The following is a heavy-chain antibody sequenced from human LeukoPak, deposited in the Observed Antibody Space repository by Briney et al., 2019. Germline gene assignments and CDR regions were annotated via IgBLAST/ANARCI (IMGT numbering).Heavy chain of an antibody. J-gene: IGHJ3*02. V-gene: IGHV4-30-2*01. CDR1: GGSISSGGYS. Sequence: KPSETLSLTCAVSGGSISSGGYSWSWIRQPPGKGLEWIGYIYHSGSTYYNPSLKSRVTISVDRSKNQFSLKLSSVTAADTAVYYCASSSSGHKGSAFDIWGQGTMVTVSS. CDR3: ASSSSGHKGSAFDI. CDR2: IYHSGST. D-gene: IGHD3-22*01.